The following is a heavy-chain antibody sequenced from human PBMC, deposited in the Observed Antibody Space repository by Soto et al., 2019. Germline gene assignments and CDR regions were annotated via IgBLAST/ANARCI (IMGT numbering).Heavy chain of an antibody. CDR1: GFTFSDYY. CDR3: ARDHHRYSGYDYVDY. CDR2: ISISSSYT. Sequence: QVQLVESGGGLVKPGGSLRLSCVASGFTFSDYYMSWIRQAPGKGLEWVSYISISSSYTNYADSVKGRFTISRDNAKKSLYLQMNSLRAEDTAVYYCARDHHRYSGYDYVDYWGQGTLVTVSS. V-gene: IGHV3-11*05. J-gene: IGHJ4*02. D-gene: IGHD5-12*01.